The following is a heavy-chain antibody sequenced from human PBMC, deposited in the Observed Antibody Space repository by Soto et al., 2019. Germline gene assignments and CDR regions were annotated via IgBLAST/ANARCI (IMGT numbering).Heavy chain of an antibody. Sequence: GSLRLSCAASGFIVSSSYMSWVRQAPGKGLEWVSVISGSGGSTYYADSVKGRFAISRDNSKNTLYLQMSSLRAEDTAVYYCAKVMVKNWFDPWGQGTLVTVSS. D-gene: IGHD5-18*01. CDR1: GFIVSSSY. J-gene: IGHJ5*02. CDR2: ISGSGGST. V-gene: IGHV3-23*01. CDR3: AKVMVKNWFDP.